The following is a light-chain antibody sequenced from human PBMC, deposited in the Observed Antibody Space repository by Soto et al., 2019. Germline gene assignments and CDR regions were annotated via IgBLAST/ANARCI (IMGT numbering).Light chain of an antibody. J-gene: IGLJ2*01. CDR2: EVT. V-gene: IGLV2-8*01. CDR3: SSYAGSNNLV. Sequence: QSALTQPPSASGSPGQSVSISCTGISSDVGGYNYVSWYQQHPGKAPKLVIYEVTKRPSGVPDRFSGSKSGNTASLTVSGLQAEDEADYSCSSYAGSNNLVFGGGTKLTVL. CDR1: SSDVGGYNY.